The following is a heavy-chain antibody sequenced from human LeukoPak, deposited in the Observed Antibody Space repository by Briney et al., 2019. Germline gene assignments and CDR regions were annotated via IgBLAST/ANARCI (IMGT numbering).Heavy chain of an antibody. D-gene: IGHD2-2*01. J-gene: IGHJ4*02. V-gene: IGHV3-23*01. CDR3: AKDQALSLSSSRALDY. CDR1: GGTFSTYA. Sequence: SCKASGGTFSTYALSWVRQAPGKGLEWVSAISSSGGSPYYADSVNGRFTISRDNSKNTLYLQMNSLRAEDTALYYCAKDQALSLSSSRALDYWGQGTLVTVSS. CDR2: ISSSGGSP.